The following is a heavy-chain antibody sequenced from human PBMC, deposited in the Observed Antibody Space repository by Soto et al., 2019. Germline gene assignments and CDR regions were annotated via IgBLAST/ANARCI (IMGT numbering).Heavy chain of an antibody. Sequence: QVQLVQSGAEVKKPGSSVKVSCKASGGTFSSYAISWVRQAPGQGLEWMGGIIPIFGTANYAQKFQGRVTITADESTSKAYMELSSLRSEDTAVYYCARSSPYCSGGSCSSYGMDVWGQGTTVTVSS. V-gene: IGHV1-69*01. CDR1: GGTFSSYA. CDR3: ARSSPYCSGGSCSSYGMDV. J-gene: IGHJ6*02. D-gene: IGHD2-15*01. CDR2: IIPIFGTA.